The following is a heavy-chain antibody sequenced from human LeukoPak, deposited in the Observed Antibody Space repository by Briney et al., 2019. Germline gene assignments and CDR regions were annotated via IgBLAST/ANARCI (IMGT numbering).Heavy chain of an antibody. CDR2: INPNSGGT. D-gene: IGHD2-15*01. Sequence: ASVKVSCKASGYTFTGYYMHWVRQAPGQGLEWMGWINPNSGGTNYAQKFQGRVTMTRDTSISTAYMELSRLRSDDTAVYYCARVKGGGSYYYMDVWGKGTTATISS. CDR1: GYTFTGYY. CDR3: ARVKGGGSYYYMDV. V-gene: IGHV1-2*02. J-gene: IGHJ6*03.